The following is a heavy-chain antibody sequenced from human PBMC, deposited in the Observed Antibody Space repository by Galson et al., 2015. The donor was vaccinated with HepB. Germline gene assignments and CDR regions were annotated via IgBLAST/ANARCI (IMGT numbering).Heavy chain of an antibody. CDR3: AVTGYGDLGWFDP. J-gene: IGHJ5*02. Sequence: SVKVSCKASRGTFSSYTISWVRQAPGQGLEWMGRIIPILGIANYAQKFQGRVTITADKSTSTAYMELSSLRSEDTAVYYCAVTGYGDLGWFDPWGQGTLVTVSS. CDR1: RGTFSSYT. D-gene: IGHD4-17*01. V-gene: IGHV1-69*02. CDR2: IIPILGIA.